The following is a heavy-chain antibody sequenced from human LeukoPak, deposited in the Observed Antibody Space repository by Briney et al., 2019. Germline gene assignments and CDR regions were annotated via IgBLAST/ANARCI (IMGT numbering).Heavy chain of an antibody. Sequence: QSGGSPRLSCAASGFTFDDYAMHWVRQAPGKCLEWVSGISWNSGSIGYADSVKGRFTISRDNAKNSLYLQMNSLRAEDTAVYYCARDPYSGRYGDYYYYYMDVWGKGTTVTISS. V-gene: IGHV3-9*01. CDR3: ARDPYSGRYGDYYYYYMDV. CDR1: GFTFDDYA. J-gene: IGHJ6*03. CDR2: ISWNSGSI. D-gene: IGHD1-26*01.